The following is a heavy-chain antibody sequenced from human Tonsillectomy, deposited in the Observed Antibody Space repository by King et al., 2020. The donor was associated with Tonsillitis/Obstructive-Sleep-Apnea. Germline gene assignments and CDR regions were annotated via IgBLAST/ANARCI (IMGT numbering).Heavy chain of an antibody. CDR1: GYTFTNYD. J-gene: IGHJ1*01. V-gene: IGHV1-18*01. Sequence: VQLVESGAEVKKPGASVKVSCTASGYTFTNYDMTWVRQAPGQGLEWMGWSRPNNGDTNYAQKLQGRVTMTSDTSTSTAYMELRSLRADDTAVYYCAREYYDSSGYYHGYFQHWGQGTLVTVSS. D-gene: IGHD3-22*01. CDR2: SRPNNGDT. CDR3: AREYYDSSGYYHGYFQH.